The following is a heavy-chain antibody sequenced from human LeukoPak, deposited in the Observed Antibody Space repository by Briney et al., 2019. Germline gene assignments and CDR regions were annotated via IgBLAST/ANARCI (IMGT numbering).Heavy chain of an antibody. CDR2: TYYRSKWYN. CDR1: GDSVSSNSAA. J-gene: IGHJ4*02. D-gene: IGHD5-12*01. V-gene: IGHV6-1*01. CDR3: AREESVSGYSGYDSYYFDY. Sequence: SQTLSLTCAISGDSVSSNSAAWNWIRQSPSRGPEWLGRTYYRSKWYNDYAVSVKSRITINPDTSKNQFSLQLNSVTPEDTAVYYCAREESVSGYSGYDSYYFDYWGQGTLVTVSS.